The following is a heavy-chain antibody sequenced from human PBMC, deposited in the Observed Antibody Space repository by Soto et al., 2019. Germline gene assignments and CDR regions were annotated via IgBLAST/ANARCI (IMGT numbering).Heavy chain of an antibody. CDR1: GYSFTSYW. Sequence: PGESLKISCKGSGYSFTSYWISWVRQMPGKGLEWMGRIDPSDSYTNYSPSFQGHVTISADKSISTAYLQWSSLKASDTAMYYCARSELDCSGGSCYFHFDYWGQGTLVTVYS. D-gene: IGHD2-15*01. CDR2: IDPSDSYT. J-gene: IGHJ4*02. CDR3: ARSELDCSGGSCYFHFDY. V-gene: IGHV5-10-1*01.